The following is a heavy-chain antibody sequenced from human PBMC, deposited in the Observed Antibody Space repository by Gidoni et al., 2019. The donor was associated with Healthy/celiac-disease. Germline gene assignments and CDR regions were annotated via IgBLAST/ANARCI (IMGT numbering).Heavy chain of an antibody. Sequence: EVQLLESGGGLVQPGGSLRLSCAASGFTFSSYAMSWVRQAPGKGLEWVSGISGSGGSTYYADSVKGRFTISRDNSKNTLYLQMNSLRAEDTAVYYCAKDGAGSSWYYYYYMDVWGKGTTVTVSS. CDR2: ISGSGGST. CDR3: AKDGAGSSWYYYYYMDV. V-gene: IGHV3-23*01. J-gene: IGHJ6*03. D-gene: IGHD6-13*01. CDR1: GFTFSSYA.